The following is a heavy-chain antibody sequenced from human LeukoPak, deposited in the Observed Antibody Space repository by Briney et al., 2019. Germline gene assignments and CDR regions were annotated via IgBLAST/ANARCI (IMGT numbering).Heavy chain of an antibody. V-gene: IGHV3-23*01. J-gene: IGHJ4*02. CDR3: AKVRVVPAAIFDY. Sequence: PAGGSLRLSCAASGFTFSSYAMSWVRQAPGKGLEWVSAISGSGGSTYYADSVKGRFTISRDNSKNTLYLQMNSLRAEDTAVYYCAKVRVVPAAIFDYWARETLVTVSS. CDR2: ISGSGGST. D-gene: IGHD2-2*01. CDR1: GFTFSSYA.